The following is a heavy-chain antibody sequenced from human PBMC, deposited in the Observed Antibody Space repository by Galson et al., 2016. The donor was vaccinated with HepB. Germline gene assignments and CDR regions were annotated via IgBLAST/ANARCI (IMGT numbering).Heavy chain of an antibody. CDR2: IYSAGGT. D-gene: IGHD6-19*01. Sequence: SLRLSCAASGFTVSSNYMSWVRQAPGKGLEWVSVIYSAGGTFYADSVKGRFSISRDNSKNTVYLQMNSLRAEDTAVYYCARSSGWYGYFQHWGQGTLVTVPS. J-gene: IGHJ1*01. CDR3: ARSSGWYGYFQH. V-gene: IGHV3-53*01. CDR1: GFTVSSNY.